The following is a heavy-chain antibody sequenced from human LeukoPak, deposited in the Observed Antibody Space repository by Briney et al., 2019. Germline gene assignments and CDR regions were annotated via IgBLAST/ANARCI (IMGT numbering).Heavy chain of an antibody. D-gene: IGHD3-10*01. CDR1: GGSITSSSYY. V-gene: IGHV4-39*01. J-gene: IGHJ4*02. Sequence: SGTLSLTCTVSGGSITSSSYYWGWIRQPPGKGLEWIGSIHYSGSTYDNPSLRSRVTISVDTSKNQFSLKLSSVTAADTAVYYCARHIGSYYGSGSADYWGRGTLVTVSS. CDR2: IHYSGST. CDR3: ARHIGSYYGSGSADY.